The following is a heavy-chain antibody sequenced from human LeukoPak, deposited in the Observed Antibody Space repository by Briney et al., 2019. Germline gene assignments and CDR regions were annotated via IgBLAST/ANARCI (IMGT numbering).Heavy chain of an antibody. CDR3: ARGTYDYYDSSGYSDY. J-gene: IGHJ4*02. D-gene: IGHD3-22*01. Sequence: SETLSLTCTVSGGSISSGDYYWSWIRQPPGKGLEWIGYIYYSGSTYYNPSLKSRVTISVDTSKNQFSLKLSSVTAADTAVYYCARGTYDYYDSSGYSDYWGQGTLVTVSS. CDR1: GGSISSGDYY. CDR2: IYYSGST. V-gene: IGHV4-30-4*01.